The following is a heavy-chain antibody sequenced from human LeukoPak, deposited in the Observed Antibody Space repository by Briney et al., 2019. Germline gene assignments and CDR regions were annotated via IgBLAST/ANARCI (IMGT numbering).Heavy chain of an antibody. CDR2: INPSGGNT. Sequence: ASVKVSCKASGYTFTSYYMHWVRQAPGQGLEWMGIINPSGGNTGYAQKFQGRVTITRNTSISTAYMELSSLRSEDTAVYYCARGQYMITFGGVIVKSYYYMDVWGKGTTVTVSS. CDR3: ARGQYMITFGGVIVKSYYYMDV. CDR1: GYTFTSYY. J-gene: IGHJ6*03. D-gene: IGHD3-16*02. V-gene: IGHV1-46*01.